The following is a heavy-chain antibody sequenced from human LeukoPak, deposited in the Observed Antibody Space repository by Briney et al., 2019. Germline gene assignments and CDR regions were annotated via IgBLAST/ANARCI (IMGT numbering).Heavy chain of an antibody. J-gene: IGHJ4*02. CDR3: AKTPYSGSYSYFDY. V-gene: IGHV3-23*01. CDR2: ITGSGGGT. D-gene: IGHD1-26*01. CDR1: GFTFSNYA. Sequence: GGSLRLSCAASGFTFSNYAMSWVRRAPGKGLEWISGITGSGGGTSYADSVKGRFSISRDNSKNTLHLQMNSLRAEDTAVYYCAKTPYSGSYSYFDYWGQGTLVTVSS.